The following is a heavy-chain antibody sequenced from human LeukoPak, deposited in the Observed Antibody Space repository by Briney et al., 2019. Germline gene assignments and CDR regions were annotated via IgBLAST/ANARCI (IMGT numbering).Heavy chain of an antibody. CDR2: IYSGGST. J-gene: IGHJ4*02. Sequence: RGGPLRLSCAASGFTLSSYAMSWVRQTPGKRLEWVSVIYSGGSTYYADSVKGRFTISRDITKNTLYLQMNSLRVEDSAIYYCARGDGITGTTDWGQGTLVTVSS. V-gene: IGHV3-66*01. D-gene: IGHD1-7*01. CDR3: ARGDGITGTTD. CDR1: GFTLSSYA.